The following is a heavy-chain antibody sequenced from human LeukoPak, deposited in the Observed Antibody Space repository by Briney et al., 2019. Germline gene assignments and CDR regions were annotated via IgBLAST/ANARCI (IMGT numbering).Heavy chain of an antibody. CDR2: IKQDGSEK. V-gene: IGHV3-7*03. CDR1: GFNFNNYW. D-gene: IGHD3-16*01. J-gene: IGHJ4*02. CDR3: AKNWGDD. Sequence: GGSLRLSCAASGFNFNNYWMTWVRQAPGKGLEWVANIKQDGSEKYYLDSVKGRFTISRDNSKNTLYLQMNNLRAEDTAIYYCAKNWGDDWGQGNLVTVSS.